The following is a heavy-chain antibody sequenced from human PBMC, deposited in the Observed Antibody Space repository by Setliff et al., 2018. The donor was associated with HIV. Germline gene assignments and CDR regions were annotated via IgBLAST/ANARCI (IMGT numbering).Heavy chain of an antibody. J-gene: IGHJ4*02. V-gene: IGHV1-46*01. CDR3: ARPSVRMARNWYDFGY. CDR1: GYTFTNYY. Sequence: GASVKVSCKASGYTFTNYYMHWVRQAPGQGLEGMGIIYPGGARRSYAQKFKGRVTMTWDTSTSTAYMELSSLTSEDTAVYYCARPSVRMARNWYDFGYWGQGTLVTVSS. CDR2: IYPGGARR. D-gene: IGHD1-1*01.